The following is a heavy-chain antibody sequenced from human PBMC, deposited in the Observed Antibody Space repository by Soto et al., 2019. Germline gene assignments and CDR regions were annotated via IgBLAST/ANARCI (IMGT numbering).Heavy chain of an antibody. CDR1: GGTFSSYS. V-gene: IGHV1-69*13. Sequence: WASVKVSCKASGGTFSSYSINWVRQAPGQGLEWMGGISPIFGTANNAQKFQGRVTITADESATTVYMELSSLRSEDTAVYYCAGEGILGLFDAYDLWGQGTMVTVSS. CDR3: AGEGILGLFDAYDL. CDR2: ISPIFGTA. J-gene: IGHJ3*01. D-gene: IGHD3-3*01.